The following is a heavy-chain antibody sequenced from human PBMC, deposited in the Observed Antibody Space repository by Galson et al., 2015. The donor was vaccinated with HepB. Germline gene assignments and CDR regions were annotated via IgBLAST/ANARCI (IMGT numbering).Heavy chain of an antibody. CDR3: AKGGYYGSGSLAFNY. Sequence: SLRLSCAASGFTFSNYDMHWVRQAPGRGLEWVAVISFDGSRKYYADSVKGRFTFSRDNSKNTLFLQMNSLKSEDTAVYYCAKGGYYGSGSLAFNYWGQGTLVTVSS. CDR2: ISFDGSRK. CDR1: GFTFSNYD. D-gene: IGHD3-10*01. J-gene: IGHJ4*02. V-gene: IGHV3-30*18.